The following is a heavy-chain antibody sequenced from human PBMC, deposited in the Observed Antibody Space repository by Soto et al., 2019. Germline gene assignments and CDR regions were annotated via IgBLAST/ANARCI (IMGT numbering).Heavy chain of an antibody. J-gene: IGHJ5*02. CDR2: INPDNGNT. Sequence: ASVKVSCKASGYTFTRYTMNWVRQAPGQRLEWMGWINPDNGNTKSSQKFQDRVIITGDTSASTAYMDLSSLRSEDTAVYYCARGIATGQLDPWGQGTPVTVSS. D-gene: IGHD2-15*01. CDR3: ARGIATGQLDP. V-gene: IGHV1-3*01. CDR1: GYTFTRYT.